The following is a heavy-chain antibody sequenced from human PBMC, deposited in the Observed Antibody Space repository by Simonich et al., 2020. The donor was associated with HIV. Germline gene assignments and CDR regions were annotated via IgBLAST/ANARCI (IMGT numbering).Heavy chain of an antibody. D-gene: IGHD2-2*01. CDR3: ARGFYQRLYYFDY. Sequence: QVQLQQWGAGLLKPSETLSLTCAVYGGSFSGYYWSWIRQPPGKGLEWIGEINHSGSTNYNPSLKSLVTISVDTSKNQFSLKLSSLTAADTAVYYCARGFYQRLYYFDYWGQGTLVTVSS. CDR1: GGSFSGYY. CDR2: INHSGST. V-gene: IGHV4-34*01. J-gene: IGHJ4*02.